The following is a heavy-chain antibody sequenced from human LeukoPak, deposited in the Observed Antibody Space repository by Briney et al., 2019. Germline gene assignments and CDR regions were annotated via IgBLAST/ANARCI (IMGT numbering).Heavy chain of an antibody. CDR1: GYTFTYCS. Sequence: ASVKVSCKASGYTFTYCSLHWLQQAPGQGLERMRWITLYNGNTNYAKMFQGRVTITRDMSLRTAYIELSSLRFRDAILTGYYSKGRLGWRVVNWFDPWGQGTLVTVSS. CDR2: ITLYNGNT. D-gene: IGHD3-9*01. CDR3: YSKGRLGWRVVNWFDP. V-gene: IGHV1-68*01. J-gene: IGHJ5*02.